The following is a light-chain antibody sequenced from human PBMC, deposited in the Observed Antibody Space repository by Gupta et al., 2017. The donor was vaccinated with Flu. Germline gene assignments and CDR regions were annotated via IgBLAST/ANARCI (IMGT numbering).Light chain of an antibody. V-gene: IGKV3-20*01. J-gene: IGKJ1*01. Sequence: IVLTLSPGTLSLSPGERATLSCRASQSVSSSYLAWYQQRPGQAPRLLIYGASSRATGIPDRFSGSGSGTDFTLTISRLEPEDFAVYYCQQYRSPLWTFGQGTKVEIK. CDR2: GAS. CDR1: QSVSSSY. CDR3: QQYRSPLWT.